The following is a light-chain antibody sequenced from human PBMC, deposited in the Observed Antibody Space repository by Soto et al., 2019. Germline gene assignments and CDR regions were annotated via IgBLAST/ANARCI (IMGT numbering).Light chain of an antibody. Sequence: EIMIAQSPATLSVSTGERATLFCRASQSVSSSLAWYQQKPGQAPRLLIYGASTRATGIPARFSGSGSGTEFTLTINSLQAEDFAVYYCQQHNNWWTLGQGTKVDIK. CDR2: GAS. V-gene: IGKV3-15*01. CDR1: QSVSSS. J-gene: IGKJ1*01. CDR3: QQHNNWWT.